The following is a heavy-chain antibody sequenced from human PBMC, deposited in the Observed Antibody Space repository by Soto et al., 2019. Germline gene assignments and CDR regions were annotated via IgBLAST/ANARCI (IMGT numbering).Heavy chain of an antibody. Sequence: PSETLSLTCAVSGYSISSGYYWGWIRQPPGKGMDWIGSIYHSGSTYYNPSLKSRVTISVDTSKNQFSLKLSSVTAADTAVYYCAGSRTPRYYYDSSGTPGAFDIWGQGTMVTVSS. CDR1: GYSISSGYY. CDR3: AGSRTPRYYYDSSGTPGAFDI. D-gene: IGHD3-22*01. V-gene: IGHV4-38-2*01. CDR2: IYHSGST. J-gene: IGHJ3*02.